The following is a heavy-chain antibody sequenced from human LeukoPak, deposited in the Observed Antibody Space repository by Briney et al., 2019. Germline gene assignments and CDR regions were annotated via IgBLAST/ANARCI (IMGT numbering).Heavy chain of an antibody. CDR3: ARGGSYVHY. D-gene: IGHD1-26*01. Sequence: PGGSLRLSCAASGFTFNSYEMNWVRQARGKGLECVSYINSGGSAIYYADSVEGRFTISRDNAKNSLYLQMNSLRADDTAVYYCARGGSYVHYWGQGTLVTVSS. CDR1: GFTFNSYE. J-gene: IGHJ4*02. V-gene: IGHV3-48*03. CDR2: INSGGSAI.